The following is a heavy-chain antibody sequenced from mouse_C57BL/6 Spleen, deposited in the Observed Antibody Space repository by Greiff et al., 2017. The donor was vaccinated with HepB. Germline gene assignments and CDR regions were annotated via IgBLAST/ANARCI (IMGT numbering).Heavy chain of an antibody. CDR3: ARETMVPYAMDY. Sequence: VQLKESGPGLVKPSQSLSLTCSVTGYSITSGYYWNWIRQFPGNKLEWMGYISYDGSNNYNPSLKNRISITRDTSKNQFFLKLNSVTTEDTATYYCARETMVPYAMDYWGQGTSVTVSS. CDR1: GYSITSGYY. V-gene: IGHV3-6*01. J-gene: IGHJ4*01. CDR2: ISYDGSN. D-gene: IGHD1-1*02.